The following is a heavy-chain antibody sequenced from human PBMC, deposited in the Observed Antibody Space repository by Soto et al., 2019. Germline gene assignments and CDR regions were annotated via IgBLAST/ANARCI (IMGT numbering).Heavy chain of an antibody. CDR3: TTAVADNRDY. J-gene: IGHJ4*02. D-gene: IGHD6-19*01. Sequence: EVQLVESGGGLVKPGGSFRLSGAAPGFPSITPWMTWVRKAPGKGLEWVGRIKSKTDGGTTDYAAPVKGRFTISRDDSKNTLYLQMNSLKTEDTAVYYCTTAVADNRDYWGQGTLVTVSS. CDR2: IKSKTDGGTT. CDR1: GFPSITPW. V-gene: IGHV3-15*01.